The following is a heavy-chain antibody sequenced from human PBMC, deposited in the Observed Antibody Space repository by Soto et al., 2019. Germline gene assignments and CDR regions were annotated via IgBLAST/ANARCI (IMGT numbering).Heavy chain of an antibody. D-gene: IGHD5-12*01. Sequence: NPSETLSLTCAVDGGSFSGYDWNWIRQPPGKGLEWIGEINHGGTTKYNPSLKSRVTISEDTSKNQFSLNLSSVTAADTALYYCARGGRISSGSDMYNWFDPWGQGTLVTVSS. V-gene: IGHV4-34*01. J-gene: IGHJ5*02. CDR1: GGSFSGYD. CDR3: ARGGRISSGSDMYNWFDP. CDR2: INHGGTT.